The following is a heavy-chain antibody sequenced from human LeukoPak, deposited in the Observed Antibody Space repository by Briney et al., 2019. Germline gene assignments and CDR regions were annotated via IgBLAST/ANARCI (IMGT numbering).Heavy chain of an antibody. Sequence: PGRSLRLSCAASGFTFCTYAIHWVRQAPGKGLEWVALISYDGSNKYYADSVRGRFTISRDNSKNTLFLQMNSLRAEDTAVYYCAREGSYSGSYGAFDIWGQGTMVTVSS. V-gene: IGHV3-30-3*01. CDR3: AREGSYSGSYGAFDI. CDR1: GFTFCTYA. D-gene: IGHD1-26*01. CDR2: ISYDGSNK. J-gene: IGHJ3*02.